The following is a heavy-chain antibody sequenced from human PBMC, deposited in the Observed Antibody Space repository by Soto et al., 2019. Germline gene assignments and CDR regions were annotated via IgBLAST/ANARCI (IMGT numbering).Heavy chain of an antibody. CDR2: IIPTFGTA. D-gene: IGHD6-19*01. CDR3: ASNTGWLARIPKFDY. CDR1: GGTFSSYA. V-gene: IGHV1-69*01. Sequence: QVQLVQSGAEVKKPGSSVKVSCKASGGTFSSYAISWVRQAPGQGLEWMGGIIPTFGTANYEQKFQGRVTITADESKRTAYMERSRLKSEETAVYYCASNTGWLARIPKFDYWGQGTLVTVSS. J-gene: IGHJ4*02.